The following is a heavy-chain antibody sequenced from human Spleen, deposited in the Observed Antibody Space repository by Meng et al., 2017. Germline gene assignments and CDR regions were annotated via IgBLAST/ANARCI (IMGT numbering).Heavy chain of an antibody. V-gene: IGHV1-69*09. Sequence: QVQLVQSGAEVKRPGSSVKVYCRASGGTFSDSPINWVRKAPGHGLEWMGTILPVLETTNYAQRFQGRVTITADYMELASLTADDRAIYYGARGHWFDPWGQGTLVTVSS. CDR3: ARGHWFDP. J-gene: IGHJ5*02. CDR2: ILPVLETT. CDR1: GGTFSDSP.